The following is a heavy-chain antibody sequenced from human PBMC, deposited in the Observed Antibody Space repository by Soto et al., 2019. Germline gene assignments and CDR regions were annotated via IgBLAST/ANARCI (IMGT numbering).Heavy chain of an antibody. V-gene: IGHV3-30*18. D-gene: IGHD6-19*01. J-gene: IGHJ4*02. CDR3: AKDQHWLLKSHFDS. CDR1: GFTFNTYG. Sequence: GGSLRLSCAASGFTFNTYGMHWVRQAPGKGLEWVAVISHEGSNKFYAESVKGRFTISRDNSQNMLYLQMTSLRVEDTAVYYCAKDQHWLLKSHFDSWGQGTLVTVSS. CDR2: ISHEGSNK.